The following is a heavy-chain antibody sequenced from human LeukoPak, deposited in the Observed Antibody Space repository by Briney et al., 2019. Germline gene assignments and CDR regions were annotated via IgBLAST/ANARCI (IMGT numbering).Heavy chain of an antibody. V-gene: IGHV3-9*01. CDR3: AKDNPPYSSSWYNFDY. Sequence: PGGSLRLSCAASGFTFSSYGMHWVRQAPGKGLEWVSGISWNSGSIGYADSVKGRFTISRDNAKNSLYPQMNSLRAEDTALYYCAKDNPPYSSSWYNFDYWGQGTLVTVSS. CDR1: GFTFSSYG. J-gene: IGHJ4*02. D-gene: IGHD6-13*01. CDR2: ISWNSGSI.